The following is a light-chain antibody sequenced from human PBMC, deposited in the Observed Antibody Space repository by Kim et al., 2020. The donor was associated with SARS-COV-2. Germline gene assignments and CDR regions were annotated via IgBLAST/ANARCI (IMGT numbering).Light chain of an antibody. CDR1: QSVSSY. V-gene: IGKV3-11*01. J-gene: IGKJ4*01. CDR3: QQRSNWQLT. Sequence: SLSPGERATPSCRASQSVSSYLAWYQQKPGQAPRLLIYDASNRATGIPARFSGSGSGTDFTLTISSLEPEDFAVYYCQQRSNWQLTFGGGTRWIS. CDR2: DAS.